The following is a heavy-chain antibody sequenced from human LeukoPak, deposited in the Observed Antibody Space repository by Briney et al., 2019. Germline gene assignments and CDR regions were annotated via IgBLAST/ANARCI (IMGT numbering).Heavy chain of an antibody. Sequence: SETLSLTCTVSGGSISSYYWSWIRQPPGKGLEWIGYIYYSGNTNYNPSLKSRVTISVDTSKNQFSLKLSSVTAADTAVYYCAGRYYYDSSGHFQHWGQGTLVTVSS. CDR2: IYYSGNT. D-gene: IGHD3-22*01. J-gene: IGHJ1*01. V-gene: IGHV4-59*08. CDR3: AGRYYYDSSGHFQH. CDR1: GGSISSYY.